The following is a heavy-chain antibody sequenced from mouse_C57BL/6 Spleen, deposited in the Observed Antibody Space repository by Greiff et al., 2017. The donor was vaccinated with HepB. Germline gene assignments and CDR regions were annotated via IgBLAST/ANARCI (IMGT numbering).Heavy chain of an antibody. D-gene: IGHD2-5*01. CDR3: ARQGGSKRGYWYFDV. CDR1: GFTFSSYG. J-gene: IGHJ1*03. CDR2: ISSGGSYT. Sequence: EVHLVESGGDLVKPGGSLKLSCAASGFTFSSYGMSWVRQTPDKRLEWVATISSGGSYTYYPDSVKGRFTISRDNAKNTLYLQMSSLKSEDTAMYYCARQGGSKRGYWYFDVWGTGTTVTVSS. V-gene: IGHV5-6*01.